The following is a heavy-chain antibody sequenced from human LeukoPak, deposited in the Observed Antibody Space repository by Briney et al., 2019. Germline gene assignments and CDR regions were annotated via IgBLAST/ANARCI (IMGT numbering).Heavy chain of an antibody. V-gene: IGHV3-30*18. CDR2: ISSDGSDK. D-gene: IGHD4-23*01. Sequence: GGSLRLSCAASGFTFSSYGMHWVRQAPGKGLEWVAVISSDGSDKYYADSVKGRFTISRDNSKNTMYLQMNSLRDEDMAVYYCAKGSATTVVTIDYWGQGTLVTVSS. CDR3: AKGSATTVVTIDY. J-gene: IGHJ4*02. CDR1: GFTFSSYG.